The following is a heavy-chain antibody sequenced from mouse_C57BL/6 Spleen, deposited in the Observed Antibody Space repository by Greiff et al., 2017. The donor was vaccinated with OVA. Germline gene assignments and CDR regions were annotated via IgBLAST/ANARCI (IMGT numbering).Heavy chain of an antibody. CDR1: GYTFTSYT. V-gene: IGHV1-4*01. Sequence: VHLVESGAELARPGASVKMSCKASGYTFTSYTMHWVKQRPGQGLEWIGYINPSSGYTKYNQKFKDKATLTADKSSSTAYMQLSSLTSEDSAVYYCANYYGSSYGYFDVWGTGTTVTVSS. J-gene: IGHJ1*03. D-gene: IGHD1-1*01. CDR3: ANYYGSSYGYFDV. CDR2: INPSSGYT.